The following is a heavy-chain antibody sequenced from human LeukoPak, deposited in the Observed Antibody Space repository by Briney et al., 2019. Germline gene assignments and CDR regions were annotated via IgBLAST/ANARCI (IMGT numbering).Heavy chain of an antibody. D-gene: IGHD3-10*01. CDR3: AGEGIIMVRGVIGEDDAFDI. Sequence: ASVKVSCKASGYTFTGYYMHWVRQAPGQGLEWMGWINPNSGGTNYAQKFQGRVTMTRDTSISTAYMELSRLRSDDTAVYYCAGEGIIMVRGVIGEDDAFDIWGQGTMVTVSS. CDR2: INPNSGGT. CDR1: GYTFTGYY. J-gene: IGHJ3*02. V-gene: IGHV1-2*02.